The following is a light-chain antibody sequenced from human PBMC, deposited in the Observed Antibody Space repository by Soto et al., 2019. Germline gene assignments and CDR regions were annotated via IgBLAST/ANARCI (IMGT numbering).Light chain of an antibody. CDR1: QSVTSDY. CDR2: GAS. V-gene: IGKV3-20*01. J-gene: IGKJ3*01. CDR3: QHYGTSPL. Sequence: EIVLTQSPGILSLSPGERATLSCRASQSVTSDYLAWYQQKPGQAPRLLIYGASSRATDIPDRFSGSGSGTDFTLSISRLEPEDFAVYYCQHYGTSPLFVPGTKVDIK.